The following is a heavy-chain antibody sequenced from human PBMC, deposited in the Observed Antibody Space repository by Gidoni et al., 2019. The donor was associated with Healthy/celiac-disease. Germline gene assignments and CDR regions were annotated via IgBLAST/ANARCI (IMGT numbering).Heavy chain of an antibody. J-gene: IGHJ3*02. CDR1: GGTFSSYA. V-gene: IGHV1-69*06. CDR2: IIPIFGTA. D-gene: IGHD6-13*01. CDR3: ARDVPLAAAGTGDAFDI. Sequence: QVQLVQSGAEVKKPGSSVKVSCKASGGTFSSYAISWVRQAPGQGLEWMGGIIPIFGTANYAQKFQGRVTITADKSTSTAYMELSSLRSEDTAVYYCARDVPLAAAGTGDAFDIWGQGTMVTVSS.